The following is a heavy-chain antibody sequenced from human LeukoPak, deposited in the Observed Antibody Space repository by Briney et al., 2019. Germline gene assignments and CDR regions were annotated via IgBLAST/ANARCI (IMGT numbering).Heavy chain of an antibody. CDR2: IKLDGTQK. CDR3: TRDFWTDY. CDR1: GFTFRNYW. V-gene: IGHV3-7*01. D-gene: IGHD3/OR15-3a*01. J-gene: IGHJ4*02. Sequence: GGSLRLSCAASGFTFRNYWMSWIRQAPGRGLEWVANIKLDGTQKDYIQSVRGRFTISRDNARNFLYLQLSSLRAEDTAVYYCTRDFWTDYWGQGTLVTVSS.